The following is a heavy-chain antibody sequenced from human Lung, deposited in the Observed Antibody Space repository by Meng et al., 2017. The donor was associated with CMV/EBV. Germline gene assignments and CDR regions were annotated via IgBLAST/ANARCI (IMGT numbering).Heavy chain of an antibody. Sequence: GESLKISCAASGFTFSSYAMHWVRQAPGKGLEWVAVISYDGSNKYYADSVRGRFTISRDNSKNTLYLQMNSLRAEDTAVYYCARDWNVVVPAATYYYYGMDVWXQGTTVXVSS. CDR2: ISYDGSNK. J-gene: IGHJ6*02. D-gene: IGHD2-2*01. CDR3: ARDWNVVVPAATYYYYGMDV. CDR1: GFTFSSYA. V-gene: IGHV3-30-3*01.